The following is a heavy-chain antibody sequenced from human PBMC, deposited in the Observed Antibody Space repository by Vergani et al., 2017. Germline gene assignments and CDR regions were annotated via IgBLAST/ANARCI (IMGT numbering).Heavy chain of an antibody. CDR2: ITSSSSYI. D-gene: IGHD6-6*01. Sequence: EVQLVESGGGLVKPGGSLRLSCTASGFTFSSYSMHWVRQAPGKGLEWVSSITSSSSYIYYADSVKGRFTISRDNAKNSLYLQMNSLRAEDTAVYYCARDLWKYSSSSGPPGYWGQGTLVTVSS. J-gene: IGHJ4*02. CDR1: GFTFSSYS. V-gene: IGHV3-21*01. CDR3: ARDLWKYSSSSGPPGY.